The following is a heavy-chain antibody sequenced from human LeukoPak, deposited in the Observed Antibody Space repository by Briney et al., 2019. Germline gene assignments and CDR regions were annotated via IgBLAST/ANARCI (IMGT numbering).Heavy chain of an antibody. CDR2: IQYDGSNK. V-gene: IGHV3-30*02. J-gene: IGHJ4*02. D-gene: IGHD6-6*01. CDR1: GFAFSSYG. Sequence: GGSLRLSCAASGFAFSSYGMHWVRQAPGKGLEWMAFIQYDGSNKYYADSVKGRFTISRDNSKNTLYLQMNSLRAEDTAVYYCAKDEPLVPFDYWGQGTLVSVSS. CDR3: AKDEPLVPFDY.